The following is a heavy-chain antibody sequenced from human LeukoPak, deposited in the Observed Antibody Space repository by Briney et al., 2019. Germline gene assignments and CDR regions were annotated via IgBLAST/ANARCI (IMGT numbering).Heavy chain of an antibody. V-gene: IGHV3-21*01. Sequence: GRSLRLSCAASGFTFSSYSMNWVRQAPGKGLEWVSSISSSSSYIYYADSVKGRFTISRDNAKNSLYLQMNSLRAEDTAVYYCARDWGYYYYYGMDVWGQGTTVTVSS. CDR3: ARDWGYYYYYGMDV. CDR1: GFTFSSYS. CDR2: ISSSSSYI. D-gene: IGHD3-16*01. J-gene: IGHJ6*02.